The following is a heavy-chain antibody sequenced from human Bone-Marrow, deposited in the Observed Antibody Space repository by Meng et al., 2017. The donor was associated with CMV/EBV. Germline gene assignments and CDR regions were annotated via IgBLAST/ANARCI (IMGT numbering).Heavy chain of an antibody. Sequence: SVKVSCKASGGTFSSYAISWVRQAPGQGLEWMGGIIPILGIANYAQKFQGRVTITADKSTSKAYMELSSLRYDDTAVYYCAREGVKCTSTRCYGYYYYGMDVWGQGTTVTVSS. J-gene: IGHJ6*02. CDR3: AREGVKCTSTRCYGYYYYGMDV. CDR1: GGTFSSYA. D-gene: IGHD2-2*01. V-gene: IGHV1-69*10. CDR2: IIPILGIA.